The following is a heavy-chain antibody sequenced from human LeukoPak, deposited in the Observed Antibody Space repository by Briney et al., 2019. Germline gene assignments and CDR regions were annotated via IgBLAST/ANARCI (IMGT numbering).Heavy chain of an antibody. CDR3: AKAGCSSTSCYDLNWFDP. Sequence: GGSLRLSCAASGFTFSSYGMHWVRQAPGKGLEWVAFIRYDGSNKYYADSVKGRFTIPRDNSKNTLYLQMNSLRAEDTAVYYCAKAGCSSTSCYDLNWFDPWGQGTLVTVSS. D-gene: IGHD2-2*01. J-gene: IGHJ5*02. V-gene: IGHV3-30*02. CDR2: IRYDGSNK. CDR1: GFTFSSYG.